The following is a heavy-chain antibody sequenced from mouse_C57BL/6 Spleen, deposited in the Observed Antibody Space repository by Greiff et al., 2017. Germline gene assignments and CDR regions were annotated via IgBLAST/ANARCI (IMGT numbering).Heavy chain of an antibody. D-gene: IGHD2-1*01. J-gene: IGHJ4*01. CDR2: IDPEDGDT. V-gene: IGHV14-1*01. CDR3: TTSIYSELVDY. CDR1: GFNIKDYY. Sequence: VQLQQSGAELVRPGASVKLSCTASGFNIKDYYMHWVQQRPEQGLEWIGRIDPEDGDTEYAPKFQGKATMTADTSSNTAYLQLSRLTSEDTAVYYCTTSIYSELVDYWGQGTSVTVSS.